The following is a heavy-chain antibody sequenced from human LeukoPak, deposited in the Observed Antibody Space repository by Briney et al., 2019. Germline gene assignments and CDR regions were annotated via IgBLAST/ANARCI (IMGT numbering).Heavy chain of an antibody. J-gene: IGHJ4*02. V-gene: IGHV3-7*01. CDR1: GFTFSSYW. CDR3: ARDPNL. CDR2: INHNGNVN. Sequence: GGSLRLSCAASGFTFSSYWMNWARQAPGKGLEWVASINHNGNVNYYVDSVKGRFTISRDNAKNSLYLQMNSLRAEDTAVYYCARDPNLGGQGTLVTVSS.